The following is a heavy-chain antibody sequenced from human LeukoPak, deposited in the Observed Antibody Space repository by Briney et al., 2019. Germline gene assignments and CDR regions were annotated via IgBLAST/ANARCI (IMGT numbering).Heavy chain of an antibody. CDR1: GFTFSGSA. V-gene: IGHV3-73*01. CDR2: IRSKANSYAT. Sequence: PGGSLRLSCAASGFTFSGSAMRWVRQASGKGLEWVGRIRSKANSYATAYAASVKGRFTISRDDSKNTAYLQMNSLKTEDTAVYYCTTTGGSAAGLSQRVDYWGQGTLVTVSS. J-gene: IGHJ4*02. D-gene: IGHD6-13*01. CDR3: TTTGGSAAGLSQRVDY.